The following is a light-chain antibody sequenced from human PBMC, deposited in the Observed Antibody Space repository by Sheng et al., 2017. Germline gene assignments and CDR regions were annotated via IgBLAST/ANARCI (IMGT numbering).Light chain of an antibody. CDR3: QQRSKWPVT. CDR2: DAS. V-gene: IGKV3-11*01. Sequence: EIVLTQSPATLSLSPGERATLSCRASQSVSSSLAWYQQKPGQAPRLLIYDASNRATGIPARFSGSVSGTDFTLTISSLEPEDFAVYYCQQRSKWPVTFGPGTKVDIK. CDR1: QSVSSS. J-gene: IGKJ3*01.